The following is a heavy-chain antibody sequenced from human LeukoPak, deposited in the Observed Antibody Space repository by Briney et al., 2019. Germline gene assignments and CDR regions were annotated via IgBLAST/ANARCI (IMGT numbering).Heavy chain of an antibody. CDR1: GGTFSSYA. Sequence: SVKVSCKPSGGTFSSYAISWVRQAPGQGLEWMGGIIPIFGTANYAQKFQGRVTITTDESTSTAYMELSSLRSEDTAVYYCARERLTMVRGVISSEPMDVWGKGTTVTVSS. CDR3: ARERLTMVRGVISSEPMDV. V-gene: IGHV1-69*05. D-gene: IGHD3-10*01. J-gene: IGHJ6*03. CDR2: IIPIFGTA.